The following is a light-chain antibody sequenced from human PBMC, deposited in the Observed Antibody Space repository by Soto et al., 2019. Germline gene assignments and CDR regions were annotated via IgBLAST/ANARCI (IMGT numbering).Light chain of an antibody. CDR2: AAS. V-gene: IGKV1-39*01. J-gene: IGKJ5*01. Sequence: DIQMTQSPSSLSASVGDRITITCRAGQSINNYLNWYQQKPGRAPNLLIYAASSLRSGVPSRFSGSGSGTDFTLTISSLQPEDFATYYCQQTYSTPPITFGQGTRLDIK. CDR3: QQTYSTPPIT. CDR1: QSINNY.